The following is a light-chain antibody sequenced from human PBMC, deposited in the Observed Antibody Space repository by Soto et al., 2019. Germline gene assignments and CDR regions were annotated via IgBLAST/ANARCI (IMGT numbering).Light chain of an antibody. CDR2: EVT. Sequence: QSVLTQPASVSGSPGQSITISCTGTSGDLGSYNRVSWYQQHPGKAPKLIIYEVTDRPSGVSNRFSGSKSGNTASLTISGLQAEDEAEYYCRSYTNINTRACVFGTGTKLTVL. J-gene: IGLJ1*01. V-gene: IGLV2-14*01. CDR1: SGDLGSYNR. CDR3: RSYTNINTRACV.